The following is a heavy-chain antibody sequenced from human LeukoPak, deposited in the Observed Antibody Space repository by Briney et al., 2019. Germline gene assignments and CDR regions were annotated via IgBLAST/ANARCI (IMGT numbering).Heavy chain of an antibody. CDR3: AKAPKRGSWYFDY. CDR2: ISSSGSTI. D-gene: IGHD6-13*01. J-gene: IGHJ4*02. V-gene: IGHV3-48*03. CDR1: GFTFSSYE. Sequence: GGSLRLSCAASGFTFSSYEMNWVRQAPGKGLEWVSYISSSGSTIYYADSVKGRFTISRDNSKNTLYLQMNTLRSEDTAVYYCAKAPKRGSWYFDYWGQGTLVTVSS.